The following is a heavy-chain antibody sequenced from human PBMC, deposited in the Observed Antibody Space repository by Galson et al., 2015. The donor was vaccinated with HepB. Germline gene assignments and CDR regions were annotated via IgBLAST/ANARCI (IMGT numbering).Heavy chain of an antibody. J-gene: IGHJ4*02. CDR2: IYYSGST. CDR1: GGSISSSSYY. Sequence: ETLSLTCTVSGGSISSSSYYWGWIRQPPGKGLEWIRSIYYSGSTYYNPSLKSRVTISVDTSKNQFSLKLRSVTAADTAVYYCARHADSSAWDHRGEFDYWGQGTLVTVSS. CDR3: ARHADSSAWDHRGEFDY. D-gene: IGHD6-19*01. V-gene: IGHV4-39*01.